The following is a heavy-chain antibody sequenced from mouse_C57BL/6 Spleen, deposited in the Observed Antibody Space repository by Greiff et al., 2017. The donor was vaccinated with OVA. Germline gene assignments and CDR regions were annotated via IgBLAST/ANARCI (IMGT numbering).Heavy chain of an antibody. J-gene: IGHJ2*01. V-gene: IGHV1-9*01. Sequence: QVQLQQSGAELMKPGASVKLSCKATGYTFTGYWIEWVKQRPGHGLEWIGEILPGSGSTNYNEKFKGKATFTADTSSNTAYMQRSSLTTEDSAIYYCARDPYYYGSSNPFDYWGQGTTLTVSS. CDR2: ILPGSGST. D-gene: IGHD1-1*01. CDR1: GYTFTGYW. CDR3: ARDPYYYGSSNPFDY.